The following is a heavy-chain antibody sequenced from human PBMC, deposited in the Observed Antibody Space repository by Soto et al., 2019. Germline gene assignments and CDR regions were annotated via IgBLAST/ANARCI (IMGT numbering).Heavy chain of an antibody. V-gene: IGHV3-11*05. CDR3: ARVHGNYEWYFEY. CDR2: ISSDSSYI. CDR1: GFTFSDYY. D-gene: IGHD4-17*01. J-gene: IGHJ4*02. Sequence: GGSLRLSCAASGFTFSDYYMNWFRQAPGKGLEWVSYISSDSSYIKYADSVKGRITISRDNAKSSLFLQMNSLRAEDTAVYYCARVHGNYEWYFEYWGEGTLVTVSS.